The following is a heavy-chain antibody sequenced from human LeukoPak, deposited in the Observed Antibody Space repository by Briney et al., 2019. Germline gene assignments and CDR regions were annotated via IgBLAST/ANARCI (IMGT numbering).Heavy chain of an antibody. CDR2: ISSSTTYI. V-gene: IGHV3-21*01. J-gene: IGHJ2*01. CDR3: ARGNYSSSWYFDWYFDL. D-gene: IGHD6-13*01. CDR1: GFTFSSYS. Sequence: AGGSLRLSCAASGFTFSSYSMNWVRQTPGKGLEWVSSISSSTTYIYYADSLKGRFTISRDNAKNSLYLQMNSLRAEDTAVYYCARGNYSSSWYFDWYFDLWGRGTLVTVSS.